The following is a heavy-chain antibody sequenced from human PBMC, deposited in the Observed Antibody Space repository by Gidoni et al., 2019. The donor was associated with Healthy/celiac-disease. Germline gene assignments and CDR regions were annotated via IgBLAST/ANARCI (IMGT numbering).Heavy chain of an antibody. CDR2: IIPILGRA. CDR1: GGTFSSYA. J-gene: IGHJ3*02. CDR3: ATTDRSGSIHGDAFDI. V-gene: IGHV1-69*04. Sequence: QVQLVQSGAEVKTPGSSVKVSCEASGGTFSSYAISWVRQAPGQGLEWMGRIIPILGRANYAQKFQGRVTITADKSTSTAYMELRSLRSEDTAVYYGATTDRSGSIHGDAFDIWGQGTMVTVSS. D-gene: IGHD6-19*01.